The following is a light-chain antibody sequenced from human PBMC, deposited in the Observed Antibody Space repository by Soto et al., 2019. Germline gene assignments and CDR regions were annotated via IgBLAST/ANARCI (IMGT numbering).Light chain of an antibody. CDR2: EAS. CDR1: STDFVSYNR. Sequence: QSALTQPPSVSGSPVQSVTISCTGTSTDFVSYNRVSWYQQPPGTAPKLIIYEASNRPSGVPDRFSGSKSGNTASLTISGLQAADEADYYCSLYTRENTYVFGTGTKLTVL. J-gene: IGLJ1*01. CDR3: SLYTRENTYV. V-gene: IGLV2-18*01.